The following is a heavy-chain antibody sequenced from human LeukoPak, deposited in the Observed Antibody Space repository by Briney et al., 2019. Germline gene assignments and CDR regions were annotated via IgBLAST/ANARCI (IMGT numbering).Heavy chain of an antibody. CDR1: EFTFSSYG. Sequence: PGGSLRLSCAASEFTFSSYGMHWVRQAPGKGLEWVAVIWYDGSNKYYADSVKGRFTISRDNSKNTLYLQMNSLRAEDTAVYYCARLRPSYYYYYGMDVWGQGTTVTVSS. D-gene: IGHD3-16*01. V-gene: IGHV3-33*01. CDR2: IWYDGSNK. J-gene: IGHJ6*02. CDR3: ARLRPSYYYYYGMDV.